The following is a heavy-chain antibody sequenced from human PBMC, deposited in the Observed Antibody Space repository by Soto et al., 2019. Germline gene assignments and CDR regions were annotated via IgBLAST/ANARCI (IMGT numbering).Heavy chain of an antibody. CDR2: ISGSGGST. J-gene: IGHJ4*02. CDR1: GFTFSSYA. V-gene: IGHV3-23*01. D-gene: IGHD2-15*01. Sequence: EVQLLESGGGLVQPGGSLRLSCAASGFTFSSYAMSWVRQAPGKGLEWVSAISGSGGSTYYADSVKGRFTISRDNSKNTLIRKLNGLRAEDTAVYSCAKAVGRAVAATAVADSWSQGT. CDR3: AKAVGRAVAATAVADS.